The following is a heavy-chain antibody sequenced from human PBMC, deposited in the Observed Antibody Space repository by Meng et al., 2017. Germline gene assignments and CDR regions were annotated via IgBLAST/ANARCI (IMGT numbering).Heavy chain of an antibody. Sequence: VQLQQWGAGLLKPSETPSLTCAVYGGSFSGYYWSWIRQPPGKGLEWIGEINHSGSTNYNPSLKSRVTISVDTSKNQFSLKLSSVTAADTAVYYCARGRLRAYGSGSPEDYWGQGTLVTVSS. V-gene: IGHV4-34*01. J-gene: IGHJ4*02. CDR2: INHSGST. CDR3: ARGRLRAYGSGSPEDY. CDR1: GGSFSGYY. D-gene: IGHD3-10*01.